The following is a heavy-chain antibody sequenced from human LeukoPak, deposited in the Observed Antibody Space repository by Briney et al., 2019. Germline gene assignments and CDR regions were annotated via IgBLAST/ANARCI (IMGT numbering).Heavy chain of an antibody. J-gene: IGHJ6*02. V-gene: IGHV4-59*01. CDR1: GGSISSYY. D-gene: IGHD2-15*01. CDR2: IYYGGST. CDR3: ARVDCSGGSCTSNYYYGMDV. Sequence: PSETLSLTCTVSGGSISSYYWSWIRQPPGKGRGWIGYIYYGGSTNYNPSLKSRVTISVDTSKNQFSLKLSSVTAADTAVYYCARVDCSGGSCTSNYYYGMDVWGQGTTVTVSS.